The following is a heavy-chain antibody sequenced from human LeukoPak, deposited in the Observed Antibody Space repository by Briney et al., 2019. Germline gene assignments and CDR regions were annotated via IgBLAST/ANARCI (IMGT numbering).Heavy chain of an antibody. J-gene: IGHJ4*02. CDR1: RYTFTHYY. CDR3: ARVLEANSGRDYFDY. Sequence: GASVKVSCKASRYTFTHYYMHWVRQAPGQELECVGWINPNSGGTDYAQNFQGTVTMTRDTSISTAYMELSSLRSDDTAVYYCARVLEANSGRDYFDYWGQGTLVTVSS. D-gene: IGHD3-10*01. V-gene: IGHV1-2*02. CDR2: INPNSGGT.